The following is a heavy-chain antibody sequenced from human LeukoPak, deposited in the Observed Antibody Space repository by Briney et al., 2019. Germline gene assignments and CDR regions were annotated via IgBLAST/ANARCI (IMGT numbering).Heavy chain of an antibody. Sequence: GGCLRHSCAASGFTFISYLMSWVRQAPGKGLEWVANIKQDGREKYYVDSVKGRFTISRDNAKNSLYLQMNSLRAEDTAVYYCARDLRFVETKRPAARGPQRYWGQGTLVTVSS. CDR1: GFTFISYL. V-gene: IGHV3-7*01. CDR2: IKQDGREK. CDR3: ARDLRFVETKRPAARGPQRY. J-gene: IGHJ4*02. D-gene: IGHD2-2*01.